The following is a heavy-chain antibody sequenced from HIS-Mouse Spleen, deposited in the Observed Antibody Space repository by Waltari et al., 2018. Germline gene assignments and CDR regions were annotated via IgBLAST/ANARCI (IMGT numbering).Heavy chain of an antibody. D-gene: IGHD3-10*01. CDR1: GYTFTGYY. CDR2: INRNRGGK. J-gene: IGHJ3*02. CDR3: AREFGLLPPISSRDYDAFDI. V-gene: IGHV1-2*02. Sequence: QVQLVQSGAEVKKPGASVKVSCKASGYTFTGYYMHWVRQAPGQGLEWMGWINRNRGGKNCEQKFKGMGTMTRDTSIRTAYMELSRLRSDDTAVYYCAREFGLLPPISSRDYDAFDIWGQGTMVTVSS.